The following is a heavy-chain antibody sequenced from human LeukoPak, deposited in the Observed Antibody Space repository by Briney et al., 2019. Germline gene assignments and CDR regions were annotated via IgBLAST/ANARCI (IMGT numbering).Heavy chain of an antibody. CDR2: IYYSGST. D-gene: IGHD4-17*01. CDR3: ARGTTGTTTSLKKYYFDY. Sequence: SETLSLTYTVSGGSISSSSYYWGWIRQPPGKGLEWIGSIYYSGSTYYNPSLKSRVTISVDTSKNQFSLKLSSVTAADTAVYYCARGTTGTTTSLKKYYFDYWGQGTLVTVSS. J-gene: IGHJ4*02. V-gene: IGHV4-39*07. CDR1: GGSISSSSYY.